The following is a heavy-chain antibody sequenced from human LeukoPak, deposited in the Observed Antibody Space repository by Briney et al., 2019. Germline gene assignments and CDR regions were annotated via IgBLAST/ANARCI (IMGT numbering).Heavy chain of an antibody. V-gene: IGHV4-39*02. CDR3: AREFYYDSSGYSKYFQD. J-gene: IGHJ1*01. CDR2: IYYSGTI. D-gene: IGHD3-22*01. CDR1: GGSISSSSYY. Sequence: SETLSLTCTVSGGSISSSSYYWGWIRQPPGTGLEWIGSIYYSGTIYYNPSLKSRVTIYVDTSKNQFPLKLSSVTAADTAMYYCAREFYYDSSGYSKYFQDWGQGTPVTVSS.